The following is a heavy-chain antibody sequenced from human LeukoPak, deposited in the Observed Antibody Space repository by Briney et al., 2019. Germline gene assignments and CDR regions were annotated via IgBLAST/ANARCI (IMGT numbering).Heavy chain of an antibody. Sequence: SETLSLTCTVSGGSISSSSYYWSWIRQPAGKGLEWTGRIYTSGSTNYNPSLKSRVTISVDTSKNQFSLQLSSVTAADTAVYYCARSLSSGYYYFDYWGQGTLVTVSS. CDR3: ARSLSSGYYYFDY. V-gene: IGHV4-61*02. J-gene: IGHJ4*02. D-gene: IGHD3-22*01. CDR1: GGSISSSSYY. CDR2: IYTSGST.